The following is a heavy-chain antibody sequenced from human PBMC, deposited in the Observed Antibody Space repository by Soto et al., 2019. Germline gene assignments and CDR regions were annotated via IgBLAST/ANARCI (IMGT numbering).Heavy chain of an antibody. CDR2: ISAYNGNT. D-gene: IGHD5-12*01. J-gene: IGHJ6*02. V-gene: IGHV1-18*01. Sequence: ASVKVSCKASGYTFTSYGISWVRQAPGQGLEWMGWISAYNGNTNYAQKLQGRVTMTTDTSTSTAYMELRSLRPDDTAVYYCAAKRGYSGYDHYYYYGMDVWGQGTTVTVSS. CDR3: AAKRGYSGYDHYYYYGMDV. CDR1: GYTFTSYG.